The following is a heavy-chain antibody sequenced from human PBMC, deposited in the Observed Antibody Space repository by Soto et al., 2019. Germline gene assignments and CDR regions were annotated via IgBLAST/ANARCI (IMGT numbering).Heavy chain of an antibody. Sequence: PGGSLRLSCAASVFTFSSYAMSWVRQAPGKGLEWVSAISGSGGSTYYADSVKGRFTISRDNSKNTLYLQMNSLRAEDTAVYYCAKDLYYYGSGSHNWFDPWGQGTLVTVSS. CDR1: VFTFSSYA. CDR3: AKDLYYYGSGSHNWFDP. J-gene: IGHJ5*02. D-gene: IGHD3-10*01. CDR2: ISGSGGST. V-gene: IGHV3-23*01.